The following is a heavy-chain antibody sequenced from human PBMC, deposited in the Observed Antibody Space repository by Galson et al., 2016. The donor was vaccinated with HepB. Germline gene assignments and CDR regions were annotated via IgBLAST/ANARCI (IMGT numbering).Heavy chain of an antibody. J-gene: IGHJ5*01. Sequence: PALVKPTQTLTLTCSFSGFSLSTNGLGVGWIRQPPGKALEWLALLYWDDIKRYSPHLKNRLAITKDTSKNKVVLTMSNMDPVDTGTYYCERSSASISATGNWFAPWGQGSLVIVSS. V-gene: IGHV2-5*02. CDR2: LYWDDIK. CDR1: GFSLSTNGLG. CDR3: ERSSASISATGNWFAP. D-gene: IGHD6-13*01.